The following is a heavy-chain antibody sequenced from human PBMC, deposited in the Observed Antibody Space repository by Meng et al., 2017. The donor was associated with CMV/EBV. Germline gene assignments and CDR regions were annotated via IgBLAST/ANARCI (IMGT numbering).Heavy chain of an antibody. CDR2: IYSGGST. Sequence: GESLKISCAASGFTVSSNYMSWVRQAPGKGLEWVPVIYSGGSTYYADSVKGRFTISRDNSKNTLYLQMNSLRAEDTAVYYCARGYCSSTSCTNYYYYYYGMDVWGQGTTVTVSS. CDR3: ARGYCSSTSCTNYYYYYYGMDV. D-gene: IGHD2-2*01. V-gene: IGHV3-53*01. CDR1: GFTVSSNY. J-gene: IGHJ6*02.